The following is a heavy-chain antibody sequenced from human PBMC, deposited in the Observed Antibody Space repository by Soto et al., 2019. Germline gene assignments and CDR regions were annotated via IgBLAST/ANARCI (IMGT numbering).Heavy chain of an antibody. CDR3: ARDLSDYYDSSGH. Sequence: GGSLRLSCAASGFTFSSYAMHWVRQAPGKGLEWVAVISYDGSNKYYADSVKGRFTISRDNSKNTLYLQMNSLRAEDTAVYYCARDLSDYYDSSGHWGQGTLVTVSS. J-gene: IGHJ4*02. CDR1: GFTFSSYA. CDR2: ISYDGSNK. V-gene: IGHV3-30-3*01. D-gene: IGHD3-22*01.